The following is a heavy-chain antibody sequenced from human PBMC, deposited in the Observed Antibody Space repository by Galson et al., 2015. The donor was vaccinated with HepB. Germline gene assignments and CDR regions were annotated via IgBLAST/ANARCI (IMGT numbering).Heavy chain of an antibody. J-gene: IGHJ4*02. CDR3: ARDGTDCSSTSSRGCPFDY. V-gene: IGHV1-69*04. CDR2: IIPILGIA. D-gene: IGHD2-2*01. CDR1: GGTFSSYA. Sequence: QSGAEVKKPGESLKISCKASGGTFSSYAISWVRQAPGQGLEWMGRIIPILGIANYAQKFQGRVTITADKSTSTAYMELSSLRSEDTAVYYCARDGTDCSSTSSRGCPFDYWGQGTLVTVSP.